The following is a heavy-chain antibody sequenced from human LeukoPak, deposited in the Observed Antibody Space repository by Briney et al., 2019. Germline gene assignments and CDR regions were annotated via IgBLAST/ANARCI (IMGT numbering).Heavy chain of an antibody. J-gene: IGHJ6*02. V-gene: IGHV3-30-3*02. CDR1: GFTFSSYA. CDR2: ISYDGSNK. Sequence: PGRSLRLSCAASGFTFSSYAMHWVRQAPGKGLEWVAVISYDGSNKYYADSVKGRFTISRDNSKNTLYLQMNSLRAEDTAVYYCAKKLYYDFWSGYYTDYYYGMDVWGQGTTVTVSS. CDR3: AKKLYYDFWSGYYTDYYYGMDV. D-gene: IGHD3-3*01.